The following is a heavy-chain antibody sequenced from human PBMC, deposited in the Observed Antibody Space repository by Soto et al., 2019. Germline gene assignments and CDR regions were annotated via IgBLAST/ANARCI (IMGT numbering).Heavy chain of an antibody. CDR1: GFSLSTSGVG. V-gene: IGHV2-5*02. Sequence: QITLKESGPTLVKPTQPLTLTCTFSGFSLSTSGVGVGWIRQPPGKALEWLAVIYWDDDKRYSPSLKSRLTITKDTSKSQVILTMTNVDPVDTATYYCAHRRGFGEYSNWGQGALVTVSS. CDR3: AHRRGFGEYSN. D-gene: IGHD3-10*01. J-gene: IGHJ4*02. CDR2: IYWDDDK.